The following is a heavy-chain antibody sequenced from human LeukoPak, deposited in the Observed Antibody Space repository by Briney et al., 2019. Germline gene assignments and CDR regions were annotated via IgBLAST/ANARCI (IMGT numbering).Heavy chain of an antibody. V-gene: IGHV3-21*04. CDR2: ISSGSTYI. Sequence: GGSLRLSCATSGFTFTDSTMNWVRQAPGKGLEGVTSISSGSTYIYYADSVKGRFTISRDNSKNTLYLQMNSLRAEDTAVYYCAKGLPGMAAAGDFDYWGQGTLVTVSS. CDR1: GFTFTDST. CDR3: AKGLPGMAAAGDFDY. D-gene: IGHD6-13*01. J-gene: IGHJ4*02.